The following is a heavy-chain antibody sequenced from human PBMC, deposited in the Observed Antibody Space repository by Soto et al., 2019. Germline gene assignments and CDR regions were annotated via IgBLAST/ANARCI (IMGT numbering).Heavy chain of an antibody. Sequence: QVQLVESGGGVVQPGRSLRLTCAASGFTFSSYAMHWVRQAPGKGLEWVAVISYDGRSKYYADSIKGRFTISSDNSKNTLYLQMTDLRPEDSAVYYCAKALSSRVVISTCFDYWGQGTLVTVPS. V-gene: IGHV3-30*18. CDR1: GFTFSSYA. J-gene: IGHJ4*02. CDR3: AKALSSRVVISTCFDY. CDR2: ISYDGRSK. D-gene: IGHD3-22*01.